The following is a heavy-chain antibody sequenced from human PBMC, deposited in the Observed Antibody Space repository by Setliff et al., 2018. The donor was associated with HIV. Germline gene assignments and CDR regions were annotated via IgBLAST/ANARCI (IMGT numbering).Heavy chain of an antibody. CDR1: GYTFTGYY. Sequence: ASVKVSCKASGYTFTGYYMHWVRQAPGQGLEWMGWINPNSGGTNYAQKFQGRVTMTRDTSTNTAHMELIRPRFDDTAVYYCARAHFLVAMTRNWFDPWGQGTLVTVSS. V-gene: IGHV1-2*02. CDR3: ARAHFLVAMTRNWFDP. J-gene: IGHJ5*02. CDR2: INPNSGGT. D-gene: IGHD3-3*01.